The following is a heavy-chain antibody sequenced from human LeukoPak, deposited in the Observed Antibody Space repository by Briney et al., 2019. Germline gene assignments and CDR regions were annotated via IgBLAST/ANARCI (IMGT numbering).Heavy chain of an antibody. J-gene: IGHJ4*02. CDR3: VRWYASGGDH. V-gene: IGHV3-7*05. Sequence: GGSLRLSCAASGFTFSAYWMSWVRQAPGKGRAWVANIKQDGSEKYYVDSVKGRFTISRDNAKNSLYLQMNSLRDEDTAVYYCVRWYASGGDHWGQGALVTVSS. D-gene: IGHD6-13*01. CDR1: GFTFSAYW. CDR2: IKQDGSEK.